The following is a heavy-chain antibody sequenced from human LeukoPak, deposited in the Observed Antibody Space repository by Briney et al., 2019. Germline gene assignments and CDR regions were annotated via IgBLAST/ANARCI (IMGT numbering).Heavy chain of an antibody. D-gene: IGHD2-2*01. Sequence: SVKVSCKASGGTFSSYAISWVRQAPGQGLEWMGGIIPIFGTANYAQKFQGRVTITADESTSTAYMELSSLRSEDTAVYYCAGGSSTSTTKYYYYYGMDVWGQGTTVTVSS. J-gene: IGHJ6*02. CDR3: AGGSSTSTTKYYYYYGMDV. CDR2: IIPIFGTA. CDR1: GGTFSSYA. V-gene: IGHV1-69*13.